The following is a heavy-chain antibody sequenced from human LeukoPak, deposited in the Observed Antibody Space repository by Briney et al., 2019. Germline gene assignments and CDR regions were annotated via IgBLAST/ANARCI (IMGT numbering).Heavy chain of an antibody. CDR3: ARARYYYSYYMDV. CDR1: GGSVSSGSYY. CDR2: INHSGST. V-gene: IGHV4-39*07. Sequence: PSETLSLTCTVAGGSVSSGSYYWGWIRQPPGKGPEWIGEINHSGSTNYNPSLKSRVTISVDTSKSQFSLKLSSVTAADTAMYYCARARYYYSYYMDVWGKGTTVTISS. J-gene: IGHJ6*03.